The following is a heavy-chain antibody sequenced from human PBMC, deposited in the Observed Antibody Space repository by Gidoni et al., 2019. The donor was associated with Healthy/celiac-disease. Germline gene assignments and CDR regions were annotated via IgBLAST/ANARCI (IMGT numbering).Heavy chain of an antibody. J-gene: IGHJ4*02. V-gene: IGHV2-5*02. D-gene: IGHD2-15*01. CDR1: GFSLSTSGVG. Sequence: QITLKESGPTLVKPTQTLTLTCTFSGFSLSTSGVGVGWIRQPPGKALEWLALIYWDDDKRYSPSLKSRLTITKDTSKNQVVLTMTNMDPVDTATYYCAHRGYCSGGSCYSRAFDYWGQGTLVTVSS. CDR3: AHRGYCSGGSCYSRAFDY. CDR2: IYWDDDK.